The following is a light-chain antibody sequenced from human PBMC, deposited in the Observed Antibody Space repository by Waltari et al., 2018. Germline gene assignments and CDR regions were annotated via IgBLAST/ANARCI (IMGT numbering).Light chain of an antibody. CDR3: QSYDTSSQV. J-gene: IGLJ3*02. Sequence: NFMLTQPHSVSESPGKTVTISCTRSSGSIAANYVQLYQQRPGSAPTSVVYEDNQRPAGVPYRVSGSIDSASNSASLTISGLKTEDEADYYCQSYDTSSQVFGGGTKLTVL. V-gene: IGLV6-57*04. CDR1: SGSIAANY. CDR2: EDN.